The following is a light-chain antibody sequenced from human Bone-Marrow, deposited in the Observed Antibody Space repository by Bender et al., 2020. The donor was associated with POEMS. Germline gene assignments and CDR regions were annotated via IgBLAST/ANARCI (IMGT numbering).Light chain of an antibody. CDR3: QSADSSGTYPVV. CDR2: KDT. CDR1: ALPKQH. Sequence: SYELTQPPSVSVSPGQTARIPCSGDALPKQHAYWYQQKPGQAPVLVMYKDTERPSGIPERFSGSSSGTTVTLTISGVQAEDKADYYCQSADSSGTYPVVFGGGTKLTVL. V-gene: IGLV3-25*03. J-gene: IGLJ2*01.